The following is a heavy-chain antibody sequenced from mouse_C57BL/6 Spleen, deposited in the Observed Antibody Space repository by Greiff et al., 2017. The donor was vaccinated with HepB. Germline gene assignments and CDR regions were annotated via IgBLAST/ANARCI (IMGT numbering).Heavy chain of an antibody. D-gene: IGHD2-3*01. CDR2: INPSSGYT. J-gene: IGHJ1*03. V-gene: IGHV1-4*01. CDR1: GYTFTSYT. Sequence: VQLQQSGAELARPGASVKMSCKASGYTFTSYTMHWVKQRPGQGLEWIGYINPSSGYTKYNQKFKDKATLTADKSSSTAYMQLSSLTSEDSAVYYCARGDGYLWYFDVWGTGTTVTVSS. CDR3: ARGDGYLWYFDV.